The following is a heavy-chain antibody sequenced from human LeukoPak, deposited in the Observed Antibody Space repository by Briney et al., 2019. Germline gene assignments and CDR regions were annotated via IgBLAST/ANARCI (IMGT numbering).Heavy chain of an antibody. V-gene: IGHV4-34*01. Sequence: PSETLSLTCAVYGGSFSGYYWSWIRQPPGKGLEWMGEMNHSGSTNYNPSLKSRVTISVDTSKNQFSLKLSSVTAADTAVYYCARGWTTYGSLYYYYGMDVWGQGTTVTVSS. CDR3: ARGWTTYGSLYYYYGMDV. D-gene: IGHD4-17*01. CDR1: GGSFSGYY. CDR2: MNHSGST. J-gene: IGHJ6*02.